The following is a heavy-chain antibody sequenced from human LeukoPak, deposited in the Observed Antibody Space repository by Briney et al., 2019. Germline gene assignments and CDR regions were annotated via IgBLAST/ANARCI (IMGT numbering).Heavy chain of an antibody. D-gene: IGHD2-8*01. V-gene: IGHV3-43*01. J-gene: IGHJ4*02. CDR3: AREGMVYASDY. Sequence: GGSLRLSCAASGFTFDDYTMHWVRQAPGKGLEWVSLISWDGGSTYYADSVKGRFTISRDNAKNSLYLQMNSLRAEDTAVYYCAREGMVYASDYWGQGTLVTVSS. CDR1: GFTFDDYT. CDR2: ISWDGGST.